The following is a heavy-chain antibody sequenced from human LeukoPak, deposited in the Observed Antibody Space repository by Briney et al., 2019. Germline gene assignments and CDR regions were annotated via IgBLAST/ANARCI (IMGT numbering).Heavy chain of an antibody. D-gene: IGHD5-18*01. CDR1: GFTFSDYY. J-gene: IGHJ4*02. Sequence: PGGALRLSCAASGFTFSDYYMSWIRQAPGTGLEWVSYISSSGSAKIYAHSVKGRFTISRDNAKNSLYLQMISLRADDTAVYYCARYGYGYGKPIDYWGQGTLV. V-gene: IGHV3-11*01. CDR2: ISSSGSAK. CDR3: ARYGYGYGKPIDY.